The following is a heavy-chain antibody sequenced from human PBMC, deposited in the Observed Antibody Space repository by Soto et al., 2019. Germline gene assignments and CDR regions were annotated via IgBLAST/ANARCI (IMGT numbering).Heavy chain of an antibody. CDR2: IRAYNGNT. CDR3: AREGPAPYYYYGMDV. V-gene: IGHV1-18*01. J-gene: IGHJ6*02. Sequence: QVQLVQSGGEVKKPGASVKVSCKTSGYSFTTYGISWVRKAPGQGLECMGWIRAYNGNTNYAQKLQGRVTMTTDTSTSTAYMELRSLRSDDRAVYYCAREGPAPYYYYGMDVWGQGSTVTVSS. CDR1: GYSFTTYG.